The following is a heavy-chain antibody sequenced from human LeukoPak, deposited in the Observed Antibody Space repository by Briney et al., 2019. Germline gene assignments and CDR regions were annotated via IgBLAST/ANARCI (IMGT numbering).Heavy chain of an antibody. V-gene: IGHV4-38-2*02. D-gene: IGHD3-3*01. CDR1: GYSISSGYY. J-gene: IGHJ5*02. CDR3: ARDGRIRFPVTNWFDP. CDR2: IYHSGST. Sequence: SETLSLTCTVPGYSISSGYYWGWIRQPPGKGLEWIASIYHSGSTYYNMSLKSRVTISVDTSKNQFSLKLSSVTAADTAVYYCARDGRIRFPVTNWFDPWGQGTQVIVSS.